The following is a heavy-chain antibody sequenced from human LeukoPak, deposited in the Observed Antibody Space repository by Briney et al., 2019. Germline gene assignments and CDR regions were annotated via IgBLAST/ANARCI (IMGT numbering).Heavy chain of an antibody. V-gene: IGHV3-33*01. CDR3: ARDRSTYWSGGTSYPFDY. Sequence: QTGGSLRLSCAASGFTFSSYGMHWVRQAPGKGLEWVAVIWYDGSNKYYADSVKGRFTIFRDNSKNTLYLQMNSLRAEDTAVYYCARDRSTYWSGGTSYPFDYWGQGTLVTVSS. D-gene: IGHD2-15*01. CDR1: GFTFSSYG. CDR2: IWYDGSNK. J-gene: IGHJ4*02.